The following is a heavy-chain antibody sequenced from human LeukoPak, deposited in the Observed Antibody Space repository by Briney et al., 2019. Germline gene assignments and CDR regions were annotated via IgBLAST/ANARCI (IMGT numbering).Heavy chain of an antibody. V-gene: IGHV4-34*01. CDR1: GGSFRGYY. Sequence: SETLSLTCAVYGGSFRGYYWSWIRQPPGKGLEWIGEINHSGSTNYNPSLKSRVTISVDTSKNQFSLKLSSVTAADTAVYYCARGRRAILTGYPDYWGQGTLVTVSS. D-gene: IGHD3-9*01. J-gene: IGHJ4*02. CDR2: INHSGST. CDR3: ARGRRAILTGYPDY.